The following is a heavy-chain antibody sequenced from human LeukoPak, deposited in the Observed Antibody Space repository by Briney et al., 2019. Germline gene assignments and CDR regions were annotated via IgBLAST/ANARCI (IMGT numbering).Heavy chain of an antibody. D-gene: IGHD4-17*01. J-gene: IGHJ4*02. CDR3: ASTRVTTAAYDY. Sequence: SETLSLTCTVSGGSISSYYWSWIRQPAGKGLEWIGRIYTSGSTNYNPSLKGRVTMSVDTSKNQFSLKLSSVTAADTAVYYCASTRVTTAAYDYWGQGTLVTVSS. CDR1: GGSISSYY. V-gene: IGHV4-4*07. CDR2: IYTSGST.